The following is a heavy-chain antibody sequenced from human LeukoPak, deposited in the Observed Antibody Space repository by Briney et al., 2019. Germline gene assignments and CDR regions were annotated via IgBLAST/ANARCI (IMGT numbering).Heavy chain of an antibody. CDR3: AKGSDSNYPPFDY. D-gene: IGHD4-4*01. J-gene: IGHJ4*02. V-gene: IGHV3-23*01. Sequence: PGGSLRLSCAASGFTFSSYAMSWVRQAPGKGLEWVSAISGSGGSTSYADSVKGRFTISRDNSKNTLYLQMNSLRADDTAVYYCAKGSDSNYPPFDYRGQGTLVTVSS. CDR2: ISGSGGST. CDR1: GFTFSSYA.